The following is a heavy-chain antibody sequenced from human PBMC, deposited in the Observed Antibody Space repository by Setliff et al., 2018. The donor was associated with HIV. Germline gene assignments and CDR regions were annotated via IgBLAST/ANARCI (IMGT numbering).Heavy chain of an antibody. CDR2: ISDSGTA. J-gene: IGHJ5*02. D-gene: IGHD2-15*01. Sequence: SETLSLTCAMYGGSFGDYYWNWIRQPPGKGLEWIGRISDSGTADYDPSLKSRLTISLDTSRNQFSLKLTSVTAADTAIYYCVALVPGGGGRGPWGQGTLVTVSS. CDR3: VALVPGGGGRGP. CDR1: GGSFGDYY. V-gene: IGHV4-34*01.